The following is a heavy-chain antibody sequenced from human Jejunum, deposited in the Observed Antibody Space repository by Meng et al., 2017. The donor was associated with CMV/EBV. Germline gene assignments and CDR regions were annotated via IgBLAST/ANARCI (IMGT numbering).Heavy chain of an antibody. D-gene: IGHD2-21*02. V-gene: IGHV1-18*01. CDR2: ISPYNGNT. J-gene: IGHJ4*02. CDR1: GYTFMEHG. CDR3: ARDSSDDYFDY. Sequence: QVLLVQSGPVVQKPGASVKVSCKTSGYTFMEHGISWVRQAPGQGLEWVGWISPYNGNTDSAQKIQGRVTMTTDTSTSTVYLELKNLKSDDTAIYYCARDSSDDYFDYWGQGTLVTVSS.